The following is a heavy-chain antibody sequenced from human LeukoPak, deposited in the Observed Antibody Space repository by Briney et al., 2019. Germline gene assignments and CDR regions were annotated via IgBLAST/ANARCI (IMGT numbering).Heavy chain of an antibody. J-gene: IGHJ4*02. D-gene: IGHD6-19*01. CDR3: ARDRGSSGWYRYYFDY. CDR1: GGSFSGYY. Sequence: SETLSLTCAVYGGSFSGYYWSWIRQPPGKGLEWIGEINHSGSTNYNPSLKSRVTISVDTSKNQFSLKLSSVTAADTAVYYCARDRGSSGWYRYYFDYWGQGTLVTVSS. CDR2: INHSGST. V-gene: IGHV4-34*01.